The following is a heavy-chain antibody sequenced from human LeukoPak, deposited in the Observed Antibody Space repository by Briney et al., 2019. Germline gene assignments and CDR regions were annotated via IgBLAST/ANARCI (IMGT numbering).Heavy chain of an antibody. CDR3: ASDRSNWNLEYYFDY. J-gene: IGHJ4*02. V-gene: IGHV1-2*02. Sequence: ASVKVSCKASGYTFTGYYMHWVRQAPGQGLEWMGWINPNSGGTNYAQKFQGRVTMTRDTSISTAYVELSRLRSDDTAVYYCASDRSNWNLEYYFDYWGQGTLVTVSS. D-gene: IGHD1-1*01. CDR1: GYTFTGYY. CDR2: INPNSGGT.